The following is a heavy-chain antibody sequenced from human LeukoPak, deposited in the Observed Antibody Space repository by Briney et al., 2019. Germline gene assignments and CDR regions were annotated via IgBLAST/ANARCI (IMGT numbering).Heavy chain of an antibody. CDR3: ARGGRYCSSTSCSNWFDP. CDR2: MNPNSGNT. Sequence: ASVKVSCKASGYTFTSYDINWVRQATGQGLEWMGWMNPNSGNTGYAQKFQGGVTMTRNTSISTAYMELSSLRSEDTAVYYCARGGRYCSSTSCSNWFDPWGQGTLVTVSS. CDR1: GYTFTSYD. V-gene: IGHV1-8*01. D-gene: IGHD2-2*01. J-gene: IGHJ5*02.